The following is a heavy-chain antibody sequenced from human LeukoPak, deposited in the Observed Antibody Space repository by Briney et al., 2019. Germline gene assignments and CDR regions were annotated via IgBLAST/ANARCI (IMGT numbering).Heavy chain of an antibody. CDR2: ISGSGGST. D-gene: IGHD3-10*01. Sequence: GGSLRLSCAASGFTFSSYGMSWVRQAPGKGLEWVSAISGSGGSTYYADSVKGRFTISRDNSKNTLYLQMNSLRAEDTAVYYCAKDLLWFGELSQTPSSPFDYWGQGTLVTVSS. CDR1: GFTFSSYG. V-gene: IGHV3-23*01. CDR3: AKDLLWFGELSQTPSSPFDY. J-gene: IGHJ4*02.